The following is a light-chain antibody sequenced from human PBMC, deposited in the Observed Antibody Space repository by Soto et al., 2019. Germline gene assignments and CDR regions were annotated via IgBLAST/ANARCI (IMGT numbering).Light chain of an antibody. J-gene: IGLJ2*01. Sequence: QSALTQPASVSGSPGQSITISCTGTGSDIGGYNFVSWYQQHPGKAPKLMIYDVSNRPSGVSNRFSGSKSGNTASLTISGLQAEDEADYYCTSYTTSSTLVVFGGGTKLTVL. V-gene: IGLV2-14*01. CDR3: TSYTTSSTLVV. CDR2: DVS. CDR1: GSDIGGYNF.